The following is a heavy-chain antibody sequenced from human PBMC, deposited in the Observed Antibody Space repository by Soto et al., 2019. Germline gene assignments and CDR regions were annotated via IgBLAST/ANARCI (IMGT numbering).Heavy chain of an antibody. Sequence: PSETLSLTCTVSGASITSGTYHWSWIRQTPGRGLEWIGFISYSGSTSYNPSLQSRATISVDTSKNQFSLTLSSVPAADTAVYYCARGVLYWGQGTLVTVSS. CDR2: ISYSGST. D-gene: IGHD3-10*01. CDR3: ARGVLY. J-gene: IGHJ4*02. CDR1: GASITSGTYH. V-gene: IGHV4-31*03.